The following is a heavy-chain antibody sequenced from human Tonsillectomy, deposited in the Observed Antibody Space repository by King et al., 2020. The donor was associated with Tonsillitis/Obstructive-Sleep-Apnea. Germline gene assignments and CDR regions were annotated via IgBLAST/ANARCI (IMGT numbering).Heavy chain of an antibody. CDR1: GYSFTSYW. CDR2: IYPGDSDT. D-gene: IGHD2-2*01. CDR3: ARSGGYCSSTSCYAGPWFDP. Sequence: VQLVQSGAEVKKPGESLKISCKGSGYSFTSYWIGWVRQMPGKGLEWMGIIYPGDSDTRYSPSFQGQVTISADKSISTAYLQWSSLKASDTAMYYCARSGGYCSSTSCYAGPWFDPWGQGTLVTVSS. V-gene: IGHV5-51*01. J-gene: IGHJ5*02.